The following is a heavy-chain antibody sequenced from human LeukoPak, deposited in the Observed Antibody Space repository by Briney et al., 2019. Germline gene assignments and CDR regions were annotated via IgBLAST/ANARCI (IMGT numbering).Heavy chain of an antibody. CDR2: IIPILGIA. J-gene: IGHJ4*02. Sequence: ASVTVSRKASGGTFSSYTISWVRQAPGQGLEWMGRIIPILGIANYAQKFQGRVTITADKSTSTAYMELSSLRSEDTAVYYCATDKGGDYWGQGTLVTVSS. V-gene: IGHV1-69*02. D-gene: IGHD2-15*01. CDR3: ATDKGGDY. CDR1: GGTFSSYT.